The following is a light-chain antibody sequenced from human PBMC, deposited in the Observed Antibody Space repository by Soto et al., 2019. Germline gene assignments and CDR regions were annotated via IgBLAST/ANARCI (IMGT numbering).Light chain of an antibody. CDR1: SNDVGGYNY. CDR2: EAS. V-gene: IGLV2-14*01. J-gene: IGLJ1*01. Sequence: SALTQPASVSGSPGQSITISCTGTSNDVGGYNYVSWYQHHPGKAPKLMIYEASNRPSGVSNRFSGSKSGNTASLTISGLQAGDEADYYCASYTSSSSYVFGTGTKVTVL. CDR3: ASYTSSSSYV.